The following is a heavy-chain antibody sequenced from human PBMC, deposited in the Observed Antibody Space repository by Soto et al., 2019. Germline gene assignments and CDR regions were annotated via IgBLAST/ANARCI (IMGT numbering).Heavy chain of an antibody. D-gene: IGHD5-12*01. CDR2: IVVGSGNT. V-gene: IGHV1-58*01. CDR3: AASTIRNNIVAGY. CDR1: GFTFTSSA. J-gene: IGHJ4*02. Sequence: ASVKVSCKASGFTFTSSAVQWVRQARGQRLEWIGWIVVGSGNTNYAQKFQERVTITRDMSTSTAYMELSSLRSEDTAVYYCAASTIRNNIVAGYLGQGTLVIVSS.